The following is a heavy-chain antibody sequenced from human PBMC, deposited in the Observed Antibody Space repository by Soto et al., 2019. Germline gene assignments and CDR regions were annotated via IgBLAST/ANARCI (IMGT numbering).Heavy chain of an antibody. CDR2: MNPNSGNT. CDR3: ARYSRWLRLRQYGMDV. J-gene: IGHJ6*02. V-gene: IGHV1-8*01. D-gene: IGHD5-12*01. Sequence: QVQLVQSGAEVKKPGASVKVSCKASGYTFTSYDINRVRQATGQGLEWMGWMNPNSGNTGYAQKFQGRVTMTRNTSISTAYMELSSLRSEDTAVYYCARYSRWLRLRQYGMDVWGQGTTVTVSS. CDR1: GYTFTSYD.